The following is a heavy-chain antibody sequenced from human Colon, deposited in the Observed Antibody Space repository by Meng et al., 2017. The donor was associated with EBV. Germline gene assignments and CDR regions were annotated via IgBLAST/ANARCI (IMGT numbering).Heavy chain of an antibody. V-gene: IGHV1-18*03. J-gene: IGHJ4*02. Sequence: QVRPVQSGPELKKPGASGKVSCKASDYTFTGYGVSWVRQAPGQGLEWMAWLGAHDGDTSHAPKFQGRVTVSADRPTATAYMELRSLRSDDMAVYYCARGTPGRSYSDYWGQGTLVTVSS. CDR3: ARGTPGRSYSDY. D-gene: IGHD3-10*01. CDR1: DYTFTGYG. CDR2: LGAHDGDT.